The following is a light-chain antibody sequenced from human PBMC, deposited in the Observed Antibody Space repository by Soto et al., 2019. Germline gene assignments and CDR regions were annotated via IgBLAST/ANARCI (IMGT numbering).Light chain of an antibody. CDR3: QQSYITPRT. V-gene: IGKV1-39*01. CDR1: QSITNF. CDR2: DAS. J-gene: IGKJ1*01. Sequence: DIPMTQSPSSLSASVGDRVTITCRASQSITNFLNWYQQKPGKAPKLLIYDASNLYSGVPSRFSATGSGTHFTLTISSLQPEDFATYYCQQSYITPRTFGQGTKVDIK.